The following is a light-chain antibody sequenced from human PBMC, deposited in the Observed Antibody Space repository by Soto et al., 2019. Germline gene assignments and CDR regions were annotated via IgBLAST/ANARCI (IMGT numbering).Light chain of an antibody. CDR2: AAS. V-gene: IGKV1-9*01. CDR3: QHHDSFSGA. J-gene: IGKJ1*01. CDR1: QGINNY. Sequence: QSSQFPSYLSASVGACVNISCRASQGINNYLVWFQQKPGKAPKLLIYAASTLQGGVPSRFSVSRSGTDFTLTCSSRLPDDLASYYLQHHDSFSGAFGRGTKVDI.